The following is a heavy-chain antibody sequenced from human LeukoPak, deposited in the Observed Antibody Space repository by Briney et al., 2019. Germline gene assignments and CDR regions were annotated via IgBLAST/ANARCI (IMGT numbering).Heavy chain of an antibody. D-gene: IGHD6-6*01. J-gene: IGHJ4*02. CDR3: ASSGGYSSSSLDY. CDR1: GFTFSDHY. Sequence: GGSLRLSCAASGFTFSDHYMDWVRQAPGKGREWVGRTRNKANSYTAEYAASVKGRFTISRDDSKNSLYLQMNSLKTEDTAVYYCASSGGYSSSSLDYWGQGTLVTVSS. CDR2: TRNKANSYTA. V-gene: IGHV3-72*01.